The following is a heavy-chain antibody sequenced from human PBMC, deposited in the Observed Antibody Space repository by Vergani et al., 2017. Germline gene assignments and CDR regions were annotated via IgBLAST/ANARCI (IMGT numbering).Heavy chain of an antibody. V-gene: IGHV4-59*01. J-gene: IGHJ3*02. CDR2: IYYSGST. CDR1: GGSISSYY. D-gene: IGHD2-21*01. Sequence: QVQLQESGPGLVKPSETLSLTCSVSGGSISSYYWGWIRQPPGKGLEWIGYIYYSGSTNYNPYLMSRVTISVYTSKNQLSLKLSSVTAADTALYYCARDPGIPEAFEIWGQGTMVTVSS. CDR3: ARDPGIPEAFEI.